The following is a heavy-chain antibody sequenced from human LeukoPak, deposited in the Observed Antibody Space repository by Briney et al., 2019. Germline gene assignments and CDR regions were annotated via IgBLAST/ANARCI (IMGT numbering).Heavy chain of an antibody. V-gene: IGHV4-59*12. CDR3: AREGGTGPSFDY. J-gene: IGHJ4*02. CDR2: IYYSGST. CDR1: GGSISTYY. D-gene: IGHD3/OR15-3a*01. Sequence: SETLSLTCTVSGGSISTYYWSWIRQPPGKGLEWIGYIYYSGSTNYNPSLKSRVTISVDTSKNQFSLRLSSVTAADTAVYHCAREGGTGPSFDYWGQGTLVTVSS.